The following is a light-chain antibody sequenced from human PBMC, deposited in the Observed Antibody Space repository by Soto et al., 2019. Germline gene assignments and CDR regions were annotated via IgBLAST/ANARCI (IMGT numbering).Light chain of an antibody. CDR3: QQYFSLPLT. CDR2: WAS. Sequence: DIVMTQSPDSLSVSLGERATINCKSNQTLLYTSNNKHYLAWYQQRPGQSPKLLIYWASTRESGVPDRFSGGGSGTDFTLTISSLQAEDVAVYFCQQYFSLPLTFGGGTQVEI. J-gene: IGKJ4*01. CDR1: QTLLYTSNNKHY. V-gene: IGKV4-1*01.